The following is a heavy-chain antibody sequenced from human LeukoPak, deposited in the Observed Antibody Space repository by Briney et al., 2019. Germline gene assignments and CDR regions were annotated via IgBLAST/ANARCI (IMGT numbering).Heavy chain of an antibody. J-gene: IGHJ4*02. V-gene: IGHV3-30*18. CDR1: GFTFSSYG. D-gene: IGHD3-3*01. CDR3: AKLRVEWPPSFDY. Sequence: GGSLRLSCAASGFTFSSYGMHWVRQAPGKGLEWVAVISYDGSNKYYADSVKGRFTISRDNSKNTLYLQMNSLRAEDTAVYYCAKLRVEWPPSFDYWGQGTLVTVSS. CDR2: ISYDGSNK.